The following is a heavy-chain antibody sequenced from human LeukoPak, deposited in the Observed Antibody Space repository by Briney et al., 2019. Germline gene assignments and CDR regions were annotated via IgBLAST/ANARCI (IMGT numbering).Heavy chain of an antibody. CDR2: VRKVGTT. V-gene: IGHV3-53*01. J-gene: IGHJ4*02. CDR3: AREGEKGDGYNHGFDY. Sequence: PGGSLRLSCATSGFTVSSKYMSWIRQAPGKGLEWVAVVRKVGTTVYIDSVKGRFTISRDTSKNTLNLQMNCLRAEDTAVYYCAREGEKGDGYNHGFDYWGQGTLVTVSS. D-gene: IGHD5-24*01. CDR1: GFTVSSKY.